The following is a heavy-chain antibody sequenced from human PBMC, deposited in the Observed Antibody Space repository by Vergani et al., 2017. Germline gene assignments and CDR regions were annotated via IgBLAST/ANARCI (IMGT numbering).Heavy chain of an antibody. V-gene: IGHV3-64*04. D-gene: IGHD3-10*01. CDR3: ASRGPPVQH. J-gene: IGHJ1*01. CDR2: ISSDGGST. Sequence: VQLVESGGGLVKPGGSLRLSCAASGFTFSSYSMNWVRQAPGKGLDWVSTISSDGGSTYYADSVKGRFTISRDNSKNTLYLQMNSLRAEDTAVYYCASRGPPVQHWGQGTLVTVSS. CDR1: GFTFSSYS.